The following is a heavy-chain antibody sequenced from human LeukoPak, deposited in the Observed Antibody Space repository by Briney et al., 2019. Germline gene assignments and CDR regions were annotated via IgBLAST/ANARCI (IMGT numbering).Heavy chain of an antibody. J-gene: IGHJ1*01. CDR1: GFTFSSYA. D-gene: IGHD6-13*01. CDR3: AKDIGSGAYSSSWYGPEYFQH. Sequence: GGSLRLSCAASGFTFSSYAMSWVXXXXXXXXXXXXXXXXXXXSTYYADSVKGRFTISRDNSKNTLYLQMNSLRAEDTAVYYCAKDIGSGAYSSSWYGPEYFQHWGQGTLVTVSS. CDR2: XXXXXXST. V-gene: IGHV3-23*01.